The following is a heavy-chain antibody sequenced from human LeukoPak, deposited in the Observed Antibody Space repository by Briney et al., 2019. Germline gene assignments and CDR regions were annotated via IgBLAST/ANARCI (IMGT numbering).Heavy chain of an antibody. D-gene: IGHD1-20*01. J-gene: IGHJ4*02. V-gene: IGHV1-2*02. CDR1: GYTFTGYY. CDR2: INPSSGGT. Sequence: ASVKVSCKASGYTFTGYYMHWVRQAPGQGLEWMGWINPSSGGTNYAQKFQGRVTMTRDTSISTAYMELSRLRSDDTAVYYCARGRYNWNPDYWGQGTLVTVSS. CDR3: ARGRYNWNPDY.